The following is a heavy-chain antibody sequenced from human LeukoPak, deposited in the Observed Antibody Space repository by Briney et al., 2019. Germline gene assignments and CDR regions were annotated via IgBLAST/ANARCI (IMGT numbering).Heavy chain of an antibody. CDR3: AGIMAVAGTTNYYYYYMDV. CDR2: INPNSGGT. Sequence: ASVKVSCKASGYTFTGYYMHWVRQAPGQGLEWMGWINPNSGGTNYAQKFQGRVTMTRDPSISTAYMELSRLRSDDTAVYYRAGIMAVAGTTNYYYYYMDVWGKGTTVTISS. V-gene: IGHV1-2*02. CDR1: GYTFTGYY. D-gene: IGHD6-19*01. J-gene: IGHJ6*03.